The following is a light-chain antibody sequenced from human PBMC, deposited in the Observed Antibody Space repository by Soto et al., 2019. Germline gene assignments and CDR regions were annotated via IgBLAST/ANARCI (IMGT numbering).Light chain of an antibody. CDR3: SSYTSSTPSS. Sequence: QSVLTQPASVSGSPGQSITISCTGTSSDVGGYNYVSWHQQHPGKAPKLMIYDVSNRPSGVSNRFSGSKSGNTASLTIYELQAEDEADYYCSSYTSSTPSSFGTGTKLTVL. V-gene: IGLV2-14*03. CDR2: DVS. J-gene: IGLJ1*01. CDR1: SSDVGGYNY.